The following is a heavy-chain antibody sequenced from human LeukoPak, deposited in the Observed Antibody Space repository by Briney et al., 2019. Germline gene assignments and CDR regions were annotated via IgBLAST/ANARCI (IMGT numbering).Heavy chain of an antibody. V-gene: IGHV4-59*12. CDR3: ARLPRYGGYDHFDY. D-gene: IGHD5-12*01. CDR2: IYYRGTT. Sequence: SETLSLTCTVSGDSIDSYYWSWIRQPPGKGLEWIGYIYYRGTTSYNPFLKSRVTISVGTYKNQFSLKLNSVTAADTAVYYCARLPRYGGYDHFDYWGQGILVIVSS. CDR1: GDSIDSYY. J-gene: IGHJ4*02.